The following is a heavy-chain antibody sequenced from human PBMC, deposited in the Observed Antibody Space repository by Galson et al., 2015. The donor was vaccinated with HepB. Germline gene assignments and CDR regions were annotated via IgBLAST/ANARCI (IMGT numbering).Heavy chain of an antibody. CDR1: GFTFSSYS. CDR2: ISSSSSHI. CDR3: ARDLGAPGPYMTTEGTYYYYGMDV. Sequence: SLRLSCAASGFTFSSYSMNWVRRAPGKGLEWVSSISSSSSHIYYADSVKGRFTISRDNAKNSLYLQMNSLRAEDTAVYYCARDLGAPGPYMTTEGTYYYYGMDVWGQGTTVTVSS. V-gene: IGHV3-21*01. D-gene: IGHD4-11*01. J-gene: IGHJ6*02.